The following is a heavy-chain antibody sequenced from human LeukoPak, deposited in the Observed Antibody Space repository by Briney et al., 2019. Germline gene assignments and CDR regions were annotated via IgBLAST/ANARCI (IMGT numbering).Heavy chain of an antibody. D-gene: IGHD2-15*01. CDR3: ARHGHCSGSTCRYFDY. CDR2: IYPGDSDT. CDR1: GFSLTYYW. Sequence: GESLKISCQSSGFSLTYYWVAWVRQMPGKGLEWMGIIYPGDSDTRYSPSFEGQVTISADKSTNTAYLQWSSLRASDTAMYYCARHGHCSGSTCRYFDYWGQGTLVTVSS. V-gene: IGHV5-51*01. J-gene: IGHJ4*02.